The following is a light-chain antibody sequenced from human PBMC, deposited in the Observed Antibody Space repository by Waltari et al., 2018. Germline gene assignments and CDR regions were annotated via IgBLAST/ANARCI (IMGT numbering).Light chain of an antibody. Sequence: DVVMTQSPLSLPVTLGQPATISCRSSQSLVHSDGKTYLNWFPQRPGQSPRRLIYKVFNRDSGVPDRFSGSGSGTDFTLTISRVEAEDVGTYYCMQATQWPLTFGQGTKVEIK. CDR1: QSLVHSDGKTY. CDR3: MQATQWPLT. CDR2: KVF. J-gene: IGKJ1*01. V-gene: IGKV2-30*02.